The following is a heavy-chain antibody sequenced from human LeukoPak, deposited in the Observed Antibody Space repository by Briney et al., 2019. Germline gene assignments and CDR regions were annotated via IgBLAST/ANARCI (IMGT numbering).Heavy chain of an antibody. V-gene: IGHV4-59*04. CDR3: ARAYWGSGSYYKVTYYMDV. Sequence: SETLSLTCAVSGGSISSYYWSWIRQPPGKGLEWIGFIYYSGSTYYNPSLKSRVTISVDTSKNQFSLKLSSVTAADTAVYYCARAYWGSGSYYKVTYYMDVWGKGTTVTVSS. CDR2: IYYSGST. CDR1: GGSISSYY. J-gene: IGHJ6*03. D-gene: IGHD3-10*01.